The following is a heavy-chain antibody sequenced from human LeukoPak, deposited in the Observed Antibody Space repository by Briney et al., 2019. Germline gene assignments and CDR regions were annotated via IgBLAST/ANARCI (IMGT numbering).Heavy chain of an antibody. Sequence: PGGSLRLSCAASGFSFSSYSMNWVRQAPGKGLEWVSHITASGTAMFYADSVKGRFTISRDNAKNSLYLQMNSLRDEDTAVYYCAKRADGDGDLDYWGQGTLVTVSS. CDR3: AKRADGDGDLDY. CDR1: GFSFSSYS. J-gene: IGHJ4*02. D-gene: IGHD2-21*02. V-gene: IGHV3-48*02. CDR2: ITASGTAM.